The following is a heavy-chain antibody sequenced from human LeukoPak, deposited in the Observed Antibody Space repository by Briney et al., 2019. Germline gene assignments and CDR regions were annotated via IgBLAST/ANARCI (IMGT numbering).Heavy chain of an antibody. V-gene: IGHV4-34*01. Sequence: SETLSLTCAVYGGSFSGYYWSWIRQPPGKGLEWIGEINHSGSTNYNPSLKSRVTISVDTSKSQFSLKLSSVTAADTAVYYCAASTASSSESFDPWGQGTLVTVSS. CDR1: GGSFSGYY. CDR3: AASTASSSESFDP. CDR2: INHSGST. J-gene: IGHJ5*02. D-gene: IGHD6-6*01.